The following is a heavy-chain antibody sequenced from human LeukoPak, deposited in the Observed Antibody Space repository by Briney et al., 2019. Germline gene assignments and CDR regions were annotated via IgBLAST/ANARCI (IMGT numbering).Heavy chain of an antibody. Sequence: EASVKVSCKASGYTFTSYGISWVRQAPGQGLEWMGWIGAYNGNTNYAQKLQGRVTMTTDTSTSTAYMELRSLRSDDTAVYYCARDGIAAAGGPFDYWGQGTLVTVSS. CDR2: IGAYNGNT. D-gene: IGHD6-13*01. J-gene: IGHJ4*02. V-gene: IGHV1-18*01. CDR1: GYTFTSYG. CDR3: ARDGIAAAGGPFDY.